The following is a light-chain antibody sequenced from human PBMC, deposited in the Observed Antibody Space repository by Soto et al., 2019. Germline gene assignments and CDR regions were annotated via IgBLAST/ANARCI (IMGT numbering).Light chain of an antibody. CDR1: QSVSNN. J-gene: IGKJ1*01. CDR2: GAS. CDR3: QQYNTWWT. Sequence: EIVMTQSPATLSVSPGERATLSCRASQSVSNNLAWYQKKPGQAPRLLIYGASTRATGIPARFSGSGSGTEFTLTISSLQSEDFAFYYCQQYNTWWTFGQGTRVEIK. V-gene: IGKV3-15*01.